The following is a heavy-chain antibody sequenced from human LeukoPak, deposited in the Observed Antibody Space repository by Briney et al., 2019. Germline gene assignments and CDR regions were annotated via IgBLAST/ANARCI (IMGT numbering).Heavy chain of an antibody. Sequence: SETLSLTCSVSGYSISNAYYWGWIRQPPGKGLEWIGSIYYSGSIFYNPSLKSRVTISIDTSKNHFSLKLSSVTAADTAVYYCARQNYGAAPLRYWGQGTLVTVSS. CDR3: ARQNYGAAPLRY. CDR1: GYSISNAYY. CDR2: IYYSGSI. V-gene: IGHV4-38-2*02. J-gene: IGHJ4*02. D-gene: IGHD4/OR15-4a*01.